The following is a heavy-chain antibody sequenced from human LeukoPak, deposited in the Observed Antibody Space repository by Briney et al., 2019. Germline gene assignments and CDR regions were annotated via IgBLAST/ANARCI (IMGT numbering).Heavy chain of an antibody. V-gene: IGHV3-66*01. Sequence: VGSLRLSCAASGFTVSSNYMSWVRQAPGKGLEWVSVIYSGGSTYYADSVKGRFTISRDNSKNTLYLQMNSLRAEDTAVYYCARIPTYYYDSSGLYFDYWGQGTLVTVSS. CDR3: ARIPTYYYDSSGLYFDY. CDR2: IYSGGST. D-gene: IGHD3-22*01. CDR1: GFTVSSNY. J-gene: IGHJ4*02.